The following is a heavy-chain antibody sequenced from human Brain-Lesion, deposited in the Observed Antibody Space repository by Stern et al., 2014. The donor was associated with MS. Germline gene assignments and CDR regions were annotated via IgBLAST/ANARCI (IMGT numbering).Heavy chain of an antibody. CDR3: ARAYYYDTSGDSDAFNI. CDR1: GASISSGTYF. J-gene: IGHJ3*02. V-gene: IGHV4-61*02. D-gene: IGHD3-22*01. Sequence: QVQLQESGPGLVKPSQTLSLTCTVSGASISSGTYFWTWIRQPAGKGLEWIWRISTGGSPTYNPPLKSRVPISLDTSKKEFSLKLSSVTAADTAVYYCARAYYYDTSGDSDAFNIWGQGTQVTVSS. CDR2: ISTGGSP.